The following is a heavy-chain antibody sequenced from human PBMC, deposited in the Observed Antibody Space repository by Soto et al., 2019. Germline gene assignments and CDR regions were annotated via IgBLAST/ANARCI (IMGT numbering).Heavy chain of an antibody. J-gene: IGHJ6*02. CDR2: IYYSGST. CDR1: GGSISSYY. Sequence: VSGGSISSYYWSWIRQPPGKGLEWIGDIYYSGSTNYNPSLKSRVTISVDTSKNQFSLKLSSVTAADTAVYYCARIRPFETSFLDGGMDVWGQGTTVTVYS. CDR3: ARIRPFETSFLDGGMDV. V-gene: IGHV4-59*01. D-gene: IGHD2-8*01.